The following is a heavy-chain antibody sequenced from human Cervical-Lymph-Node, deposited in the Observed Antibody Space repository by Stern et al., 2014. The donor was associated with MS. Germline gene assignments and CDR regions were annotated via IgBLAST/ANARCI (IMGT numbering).Heavy chain of an antibody. Sequence: VHLVDSGGGVIQPGGSLRLSCTASGFTVSRDYMTWVRQAPGKALEWVSVITNVGSTFYTDSVKGRFTISRDDSKNTVYLHMTSQRAEVTAMYYCARDTSSPERSDWWGQGTLVTVSS. CDR1: GFTVSRDY. CDR3: ARDTSSPERSDW. V-gene: IGHV3-53*01. D-gene: IGHD1-1*01. CDR2: ITNVGST. J-gene: IGHJ4*02.